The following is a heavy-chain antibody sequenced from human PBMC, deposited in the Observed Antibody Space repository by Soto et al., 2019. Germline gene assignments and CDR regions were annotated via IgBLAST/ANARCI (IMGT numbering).Heavy chain of an antibody. CDR2: IIPIFGTA. D-gene: IGHD3-10*01. CDR1: GGTFSSYA. J-gene: IGHJ6*02. Sequence: EASVKVSCKASGGTFSSYAISWVRQAPGQGLEWMGGIIPIFGTANYAQKFQGRVTITADESTSTAYMELSSLRSEDTAVYYCARGSYYYGSGSYHLYYYYGMDVWGQGTTVTVSS. CDR3: ARGSYYYGSGSYHLYYYYGMDV. V-gene: IGHV1-69*13.